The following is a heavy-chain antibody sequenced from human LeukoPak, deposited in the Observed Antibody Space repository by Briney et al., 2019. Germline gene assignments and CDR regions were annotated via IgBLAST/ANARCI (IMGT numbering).Heavy chain of an antibody. J-gene: IGHJ4*02. CDR1: GFTFSSYA. Sequence: GGSLRLSCVASGFTFSSYAMSWVRQAPGKGLEWVSAISGSGGSTYHADSVKGRFTISRDNSKNTLYLQMNSLRAEDTAVYYCAKMTTYYYDSSGYYSDYWGQGTLVTVSS. D-gene: IGHD3-22*01. CDR3: AKMTTYYYDSSGYYSDY. CDR2: ISGSGGST. V-gene: IGHV3-23*01.